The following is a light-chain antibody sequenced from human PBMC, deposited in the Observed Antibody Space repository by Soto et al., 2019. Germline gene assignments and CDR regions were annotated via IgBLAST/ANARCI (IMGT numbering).Light chain of an antibody. CDR3: QQSYNTPWT. V-gene: IGKV1-39*01. CDR2: AAS. Sequence: DIQMTQAPVSMSASVVARVAITCRASQSISSHLNWYQQKPGKAPKLLIYAASSLQSGAPSRFSGSGSGTDFTLTISSLQPEDFASYYCQQSYNTPWTFGQGTKVEIK. CDR1: QSISSH. J-gene: IGKJ1*01.